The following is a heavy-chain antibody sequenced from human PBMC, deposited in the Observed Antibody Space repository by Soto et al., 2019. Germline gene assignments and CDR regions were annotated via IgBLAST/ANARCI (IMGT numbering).Heavy chain of an antibody. CDR1: GLTFSRYG. Sequence: GGSLRLSCAASGLTFSRYGMHWVRQAPGKGLEWVAVISYDGSNKYYADSVKGRFTISRDNSKNTLYLQMHSLRAEETAVYYCANYKGFGVRYSMDVWGQGTTVTVSS. J-gene: IGHJ6*02. D-gene: IGHD3-10*01. V-gene: IGHV3-30*18. CDR3: ANYKGFGVRYSMDV. CDR2: ISYDGSNK.